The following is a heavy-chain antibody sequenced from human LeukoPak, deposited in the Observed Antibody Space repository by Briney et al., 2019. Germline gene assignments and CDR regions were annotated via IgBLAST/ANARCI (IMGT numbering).Heavy chain of an antibody. CDR1: GFTFSRCW. D-gene: IGHD1-26*01. V-gene: IGHV3-7*01. J-gene: IGHJ4*02. Sequence: GGSLRLSCAASGFTFSRCWMSWVRQAPGKGLEWVANIKQDGSEKYYVDSVRGRFTISRDNAKNSLYLQMNSLRAEDTAVYYCARDLVGDSDYWGQGTLVTVSS. CDR2: IKQDGSEK. CDR3: ARDLVGDSDY.